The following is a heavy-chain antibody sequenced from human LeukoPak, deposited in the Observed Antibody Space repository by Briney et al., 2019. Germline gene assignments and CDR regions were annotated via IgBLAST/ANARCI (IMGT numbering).Heavy chain of an antibody. V-gene: IGHV4-59*01. Sequence: TSETLSLTCSVSGGSISYYYWSWIRQFPGKGLEWIGYISDGESPDYNPSLQSRVTIYVDSSKNQFFLNLTSVTAADTAVYYCAQDRFSFVHWGQGTLVTVSS. J-gene: IGHJ1*01. CDR1: GGSISYYY. CDR3: AQDRFSFVH. D-gene: IGHD2-2*01. CDR2: ISDGESP.